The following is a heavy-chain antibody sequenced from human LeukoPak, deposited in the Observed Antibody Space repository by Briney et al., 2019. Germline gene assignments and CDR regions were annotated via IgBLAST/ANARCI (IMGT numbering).Heavy chain of an antibody. CDR3: AREEANYGGNSEPDY. D-gene: IGHD4-23*01. J-gene: IGHJ4*02. Sequence: SETLSLTCTVSGGSISSYYWSWIRQPAGKGLEWIGRIYTSGSTNYNPSLKSRVTMSVDTSKNQFSLKLSSVTAADTAVYYCAREEANYGGNSEPDYWGQGTLVTVSS. CDR1: GGSISSYY. CDR2: IYTSGST. V-gene: IGHV4-4*07.